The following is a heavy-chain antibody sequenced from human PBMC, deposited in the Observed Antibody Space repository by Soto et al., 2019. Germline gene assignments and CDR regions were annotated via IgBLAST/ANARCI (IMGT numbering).Heavy chain of an antibody. J-gene: IGHJ6*02. CDR2: ISGSRGST. D-gene: IGHD3-10*01. CDR1: RCTFSSYP. Sequence: PGGSLRLSCSAARCTFSSYPMSWFRQAPGNGLECLSAISGSRGSTYYADYVNGRFTISRDNSKNTLYLQMNSLRAEDTAVYYCAKDWPLWFSCFCGMGVWGQGTRVTVSS. V-gene: IGHV3-23*01. CDR3: AKDWPLWFSCFCGMGV.